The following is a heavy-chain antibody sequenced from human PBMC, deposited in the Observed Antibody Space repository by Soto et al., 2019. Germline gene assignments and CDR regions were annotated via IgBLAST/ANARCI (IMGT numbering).Heavy chain of an antibody. Sequence: ASVKVSCKASGYTFTSYAMHWVRQAPGQRLEWMGWINAGNGNTKYSQKFQGRVTMTRDTSTSTVYMELSSLRSEDTAVYYCARDNPFDCSSTSCPNAFDIWGQGTMVTVSS. V-gene: IGHV1-3*01. J-gene: IGHJ3*02. D-gene: IGHD2-2*01. CDR2: INAGNGNT. CDR3: ARDNPFDCSSTSCPNAFDI. CDR1: GYTFTSYA.